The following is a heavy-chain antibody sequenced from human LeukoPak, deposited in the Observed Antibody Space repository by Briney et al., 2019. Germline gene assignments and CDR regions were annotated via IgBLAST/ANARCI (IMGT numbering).Heavy chain of an antibody. Sequence: GGSLRLSCAASGFTVSSNYMSWVRQAPGKGLEWVSVIYSGGSTYYADSVKGRFTISRDNSKNTLYLQMNSLRAEDTAVYYCARGLGSSWPHYYYYYMDVWGKGTTVTISS. CDR1: GFTVSSNY. D-gene: IGHD6-13*01. J-gene: IGHJ6*03. CDR2: IYSGGST. V-gene: IGHV3-66*01. CDR3: ARGLGSSWPHYYYYYMDV.